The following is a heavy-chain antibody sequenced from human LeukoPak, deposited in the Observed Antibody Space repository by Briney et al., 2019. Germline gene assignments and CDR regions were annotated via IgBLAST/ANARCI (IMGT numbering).Heavy chain of an antibody. CDR2: IYSDGST. J-gene: IGHJ6*04. Sequence: GGSLRLSCAASGFTFSRYWMSWVCQAPGQGLEWVSLIYSDGSTYYADSVKGRFTISRDNAKNSLYLQMNSLRAEDTAVYYCAELGITMIGGVWGKGTTVTISS. V-gene: IGHV3-66*01. CDR1: GFTFSRYW. D-gene: IGHD3-10*02. CDR3: AELGITMIGGV.